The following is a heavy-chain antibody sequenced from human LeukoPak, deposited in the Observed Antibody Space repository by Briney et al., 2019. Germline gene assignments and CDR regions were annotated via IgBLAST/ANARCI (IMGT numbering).Heavy chain of an antibody. CDR1: GFTFSSYA. CDR2: ISGSGGST. D-gene: IGHD5-18*01. J-gene: IGHJ4*02. V-gene: IGHV3-23*01. CDR3: AKDDRIQTRRYSYNY. Sequence: GGSLRLSCAASGFTFSSYAMSWVRQAPGKGLEWVSVISGSGGSTSYADSVKGRFTIFRDNSMNTLYLQMNSLRAEDTAVYYCAKDDRIQTRRYSYNYWGQGTLVTVSS.